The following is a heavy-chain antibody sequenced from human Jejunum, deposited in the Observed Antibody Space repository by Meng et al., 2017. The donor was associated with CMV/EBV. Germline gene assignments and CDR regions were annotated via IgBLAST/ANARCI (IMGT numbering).Heavy chain of an antibody. CDR3: ARFSATGAYYYGMDV. CDR1: GAAVRRYY. CDR2: FYDSANP. J-gene: IGHJ6*02. Sequence: SGAAVRRYYWSWIRQPPGKGLEYIAFFYDSANPNYSPSLKSRATMSVDASKSQVSLKLYSVSAADTAVYYCARFSATGAYYYGMDVWGQGTTVTVSS. D-gene: IGHD3-10*01. V-gene: IGHV4-59*02.